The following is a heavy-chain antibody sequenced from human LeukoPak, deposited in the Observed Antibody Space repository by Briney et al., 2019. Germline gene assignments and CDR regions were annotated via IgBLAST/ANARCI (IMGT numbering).Heavy chain of an antibody. CDR2: ISSSGSTI. D-gene: IGHD5-12*01. V-gene: IGHV3-11*01. CDR1: GFTFSDYY. CDR3: ARDFSGYSGYVWYGMDV. Sequence: GGSLRLSCAASGFTFSDYYMSWIRQAPGKGLEWVSYISSSGSTIYYADSVKGRFTISRDNAKNSLYLQMNSLGAEDTAVYYCARDFSGYSGYVWYGMDVWGQGTTVTVSS. J-gene: IGHJ6*02.